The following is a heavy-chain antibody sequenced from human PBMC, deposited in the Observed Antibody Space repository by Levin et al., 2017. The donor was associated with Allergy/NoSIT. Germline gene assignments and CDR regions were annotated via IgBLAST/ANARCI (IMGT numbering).Heavy chain of an antibody. CDR3: ARASTDGPYYYYMDV. V-gene: IGHV3-48*02. D-gene: IGHD5-24*01. CDR2: ISTSSSPI. CDR1: GFTFSTYS. J-gene: IGHJ6*03. Sequence: LSLTCAASGFTFSTYSMNWVRQAPGQGLEWISYISTSSSPIYYADSVKGRFTLSRDNAKNSLYLQMNSLRDEDTAVYYCARASTDGPYYYYMDVWGTGTTVTVSS.